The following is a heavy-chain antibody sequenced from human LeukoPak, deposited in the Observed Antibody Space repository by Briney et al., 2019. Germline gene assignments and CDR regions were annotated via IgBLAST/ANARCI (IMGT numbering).Heavy chain of an antibody. V-gene: IGHV1-18*04. Sequence: GESLKISCKGSGYSFTSYWIGWVRQAPGQGLEWMGWISAYNGNTNYAQKLQGRVTMTTDTSTSTVYMELSSLRSDDTAVYYCARERPGSSGWFDDAFDIWGQGTMVTVSS. D-gene: IGHD6-19*01. J-gene: IGHJ3*02. CDR1: GYSFTSYW. CDR2: ISAYNGNT. CDR3: ARERPGSSGWFDDAFDI.